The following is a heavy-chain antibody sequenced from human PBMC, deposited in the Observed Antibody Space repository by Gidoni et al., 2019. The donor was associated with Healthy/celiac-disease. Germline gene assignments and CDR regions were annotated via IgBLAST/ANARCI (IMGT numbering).Heavy chain of an antibody. Sequence: QVQLHASGPGLVKPSQTLSLTCTVSGGSISSGSSSWSWIRQPAWKGLEWIGRIYTSGSTNYNPSLKSRVTISVDTSKNQFSMKLSSVTAADTAVYYCARETPYTYYDILTGYEGPFYYYYYGMDVWGQGTTVTVSS. CDR1: GGSISSGSSS. CDR3: ARETPYTYYDILTGYEGPFYYYYYGMDV. D-gene: IGHD3-9*01. J-gene: IGHJ6*02. CDR2: IYTSGST. V-gene: IGHV4-61*02.